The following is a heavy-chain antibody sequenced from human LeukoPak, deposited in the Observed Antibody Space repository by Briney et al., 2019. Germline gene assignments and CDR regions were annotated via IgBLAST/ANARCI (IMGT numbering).Heavy chain of an antibody. V-gene: IGHV3-21*01. J-gene: IGHJ4*02. CDR1: GFILNIYS. CDR2: ISTSS. D-gene: IGHD6-19*01. CDR3: ARGLGASGY. Sequence: GGSLRLSCAASGFILNIYSMNWVRQAPGKGLEWVSSISTSSNYADSVKGRFTISRDNANKSLYLQMNSLRAEDTAVYYCARGLGASGYWGQGTLVTVSS.